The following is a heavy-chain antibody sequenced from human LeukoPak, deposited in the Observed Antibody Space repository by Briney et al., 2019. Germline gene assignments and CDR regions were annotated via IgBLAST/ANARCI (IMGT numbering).Heavy chain of an antibody. V-gene: IGHV1-8*01. CDR2: MNPNSGNT. Sequence: ASVKVSCKASGYTFTNYDINWVRQATGQGLEWMGWMNPNSGNTGYAQKFQGRVTMTRNTSISTAYMEQSSLRSEDTALYYCARDIAGATKGGWFDTWGQGTPVTVSS. J-gene: IGHJ5*02. D-gene: IGHD1-26*01. CDR3: ARDIAGATKGGWFDT. CDR1: GYTFTNYD.